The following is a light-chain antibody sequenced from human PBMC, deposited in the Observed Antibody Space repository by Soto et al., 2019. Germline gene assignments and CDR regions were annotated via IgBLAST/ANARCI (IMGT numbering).Light chain of an antibody. J-gene: IGKJ4*01. CDR3: RQALQPPLT. CDR2: LGS. V-gene: IGKV2-28*01. Sequence: EIVMTQSPLSLPFTPGAPASISCRSSQSLLYGNRYNYLAWYLPKPGQSQQLLIYLGSKLASGGPDRFSGSGSGTDFSLKISSVEAEDVGTYYCRQALQPPLTFGGGTKREI. CDR1: QSLLYGNRYNY.